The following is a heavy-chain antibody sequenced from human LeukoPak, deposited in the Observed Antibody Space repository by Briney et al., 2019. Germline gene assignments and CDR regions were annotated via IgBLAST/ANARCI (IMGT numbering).Heavy chain of an antibody. J-gene: IGHJ4*02. CDR2: ISYDGSNK. Sequence: GGSLRLSCAASGFTFSSYAMHWVRQAPGKGLEWVAVISYDGSNKYYADSVKGRFTISRDNSKNTLYLQMNSLRAEDTAVYYCARDLKFIGIAAAGTDYWGQGTLVTVSS. CDR1: GFTFSSYA. D-gene: IGHD6-13*01. V-gene: IGHV3-30-3*01. CDR3: ARDLKFIGIAAAGTDY.